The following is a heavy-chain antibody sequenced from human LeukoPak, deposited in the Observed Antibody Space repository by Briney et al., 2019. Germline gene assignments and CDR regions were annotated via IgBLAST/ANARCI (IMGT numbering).Heavy chain of an antibody. CDR2: ISAYNGNT. CDR1: GYSFTSYG. CDR3: ARVGAQPRDAFDI. V-gene: IGHV1-18*01. D-gene: IGHD1-26*01. J-gene: IGHJ3*02. Sequence: ASVKVSCKASGYSFTSYGISWVRQAPGQGPEWMGWISAYNGNTNCAQKLQGRVTMTTDTSTSTAYMELRSLRSDDTAVYYCARVGAQPRDAFDIWGQGTMVTVSS.